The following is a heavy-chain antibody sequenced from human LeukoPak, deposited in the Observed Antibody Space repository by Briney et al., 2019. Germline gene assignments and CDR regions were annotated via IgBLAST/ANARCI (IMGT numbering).Heavy chain of an antibody. CDR1: GYIFTTYW. CDR2: NYPGDSNT. CDR3: ARRVYGSGTYYNAPDYYYYYMDV. J-gene: IGHJ6*03. V-gene: IGHV5-51*01. Sequence: GESLKISCNTSGYIFTTYWIGWVRQMPGKGLEWMGINYPGDSNTKYSPSFQGQVTISPNKSIITAYLQWSSLKASDSAMYYCARRVYGSGTYYNAPDYYYYYMDVWGKGTTVTVSS. D-gene: IGHD3-10*01.